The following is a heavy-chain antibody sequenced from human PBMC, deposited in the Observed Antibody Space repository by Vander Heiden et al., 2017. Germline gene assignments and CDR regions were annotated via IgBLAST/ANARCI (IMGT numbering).Heavy chain of an antibody. CDR3: ARDLEAVAGKGYYGMDV. D-gene: IGHD6-19*01. Sequence: EVQLVESGGGLVKPGGSLRLSCAASGFTFSSYRMNWVRQAPGKGLEWVSSISSSSSYIYYADSVKGRFTISRDNAKNSLYLQMNSLRAEDTAVYYCARDLEAVAGKGYYGMDVWGQGTTVTVSS. V-gene: IGHV3-21*01. CDR2: ISSSSSYI. J-gene: IGHJ6*02. CDR1: GFTFSSYR.